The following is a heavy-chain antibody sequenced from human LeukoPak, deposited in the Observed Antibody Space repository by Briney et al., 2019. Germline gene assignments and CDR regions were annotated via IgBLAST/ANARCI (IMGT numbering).Heavy chain of an antibody. Sequence: KSSETLSLTCAVYGGSFSGYYWSWIRQPPGKGLEWIGEVNHSGNTYYNPSLTSRVTISVDMSDNQFSLKMTSMTAAGTAVYFCALGYHDVWELWGQGSLVTVSS. CDR3: ALGYHDVWEL. D-gene: IGHD6-25*01. J-gene: IGHJ4*02. CDR2: VNHSGNT. CDR1: GGSFSGYY. V-gene: IGHV4-34*01.